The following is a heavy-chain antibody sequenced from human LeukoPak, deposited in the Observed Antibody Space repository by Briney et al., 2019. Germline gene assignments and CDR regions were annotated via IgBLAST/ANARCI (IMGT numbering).Heavy chain of an antibody. V-gene: IGHV4-34*09. CDR2: IYYSGST. Sequence: PSETLSLTCAVYGGSFSGYYWSWIRQPPGKGLEWIGYIYYSGSTYYNPSLKSRVTISVDTSKNQFSLKLSSVTAADTAVYYCARERGRMSGRAFDIWGQGTMVTVSS. J-gene: IGHJ3*02. D-gene: IGHD1-14*01. CDR1: GGSFSGYY. CDR3: ARERGRMSGRAFDI.